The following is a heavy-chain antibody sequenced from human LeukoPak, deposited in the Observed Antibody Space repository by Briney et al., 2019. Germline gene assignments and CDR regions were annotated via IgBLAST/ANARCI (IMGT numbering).Heavy chain of an antibody. CDR3: ARVVGMRYYFDY. CDR2: IYYSGST. V-gene: IGHV4-31*03. CDR1: SGSISSGGYY. D-gene: IGHD1-26*01. J-gene: IGHJ4*02. Sequence: SQTLSLTCTVSSGSISSGGYYWSWIRQHPGKGLEWIGYIYYSGSTYYNPSLKSRVTISVDTSKNQFSLKLSSVTAADTAVYYCARVVGMRYYFDYWGQGTLVTVSS.